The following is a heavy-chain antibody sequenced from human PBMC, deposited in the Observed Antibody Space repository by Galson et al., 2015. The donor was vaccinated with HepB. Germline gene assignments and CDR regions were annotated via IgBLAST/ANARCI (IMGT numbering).Heavy chain of an antibody. CDR1: GFTFSHYG. Sequence: SLRLSCAASGFTFSHYGMHWVRQAPGEGLEWVAVISYDGSIQYYADSVKGRFTISRDNSKNMLYLQMNSLRSEDTAVYYCAKVHSSSWLYFHHWGQGTLVTVSS. CDR3: AKVHSSSWLYFHH. V-gene: IGHV3-30*18. D-gene: IGHD3-22*01. J-gene: IGHJ1*01. CDR2: ISYDGSIQ.